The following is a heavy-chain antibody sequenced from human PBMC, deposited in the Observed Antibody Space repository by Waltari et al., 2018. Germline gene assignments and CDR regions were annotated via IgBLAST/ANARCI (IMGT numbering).Heavy chain of an antibody. D-gene: IGHD3-3*01. Sequence: QLQLQESGPGLVKPSETLSLTCTVSGGSISSSSYYWGWIRPPPGKGLEWIGSIYYSGSTYYNPSLKSRVTISVDTSKNQFSLKLSSVTAADTAVYYCARGYYDFWTGHYMDVWGKGTTVTISS. CDR1: GGSISSSSYY. J-gene: IGHJ6*03. CDR2: IYYSGST. V-gene: IGHV4-39*07. CDR3: ARGYYDFWTGHYMDV.